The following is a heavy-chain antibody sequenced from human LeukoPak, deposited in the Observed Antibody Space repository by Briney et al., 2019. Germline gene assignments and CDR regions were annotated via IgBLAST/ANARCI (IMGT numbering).Heavy chain of an antibody. Sequence: PSETLSLTCAVYGGSFSGYYWSWIRQPPGKGLEWIGEINHSGSTNYNPSLKSRVTISVDTSKNQFSLKLSSVTAADTAVYYCGGIAAAGIYYYMDVWGKGTTVTVSS. V-gene: IGHV4-34*01. CDR1: GGSFSGYY. J-gene: IGHJ6*03. D-gene: IGHD6-13*01. CDR3: GGIAAAGIYYYMDV. CDR2: INHSGST.